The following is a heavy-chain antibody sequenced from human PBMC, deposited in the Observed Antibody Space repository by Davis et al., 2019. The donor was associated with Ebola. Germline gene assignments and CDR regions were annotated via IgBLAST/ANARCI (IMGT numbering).Heavy chain of an antibody. CDR2: ISAYNGNT. Sequence: ASVKVSCKASGYTFTSYGISWVRQAPGQGLEWMGWISAYNGNTNYAQKLQGRVTMTTDTSTSTAYMELRSLRSDDTAVYYCARVTSSGWYVFAGWFDPWGQGTLVTVSS. CDR3: ARVTSSGWYVFAGWFDP. V-gene: IGHV1-18*04. D-gene: IGHD6-19*01. J-gene: IGHJ5*02. CDR1: GYTFTSYG.